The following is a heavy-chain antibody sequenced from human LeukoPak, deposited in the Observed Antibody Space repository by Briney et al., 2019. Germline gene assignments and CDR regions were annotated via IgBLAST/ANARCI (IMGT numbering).Heavy chain of an antibody. Sequence: GGSLRLSCAGSRFSFSDYYMSWIRQAPGKGLEWLAYISSSGSNTNYADPVKGRFTISRDNAKNSLYLQMDSLRAEDTAVYYCATGGGSGSNYYNGMDVWGQGATLTVSS. CDR3: ATGGGSGSNYYNGMDV. V-gene: IGHV3-11*05. CDR1: RFSFSDYY. D-gene: IGHD3-10*01. J-gene: IGHJ6*02. CDR2: ISSSGSNT.